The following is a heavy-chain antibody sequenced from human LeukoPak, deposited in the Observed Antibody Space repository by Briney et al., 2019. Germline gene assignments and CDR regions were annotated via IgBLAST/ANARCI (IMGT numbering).Heavy chain of an antibody. CDR3: ARGDYGGDFRYYDY. D-gene: IGHD4-23*01. CDR1: GFTFSNYA. V-gene: IGHV3-23*01. Sequence: GGSLRLSCAASGFTFSNYAMSWVRQAPGKGLEWVSLISGITTNTYYADSVKGRFTISRDNSKNTLDLQMNSLRAEDTAVFYCARGDYGGDFRYYDYWGPGILVTVSS. J-gene: IGHJ4*02. CDR2: ISGITTNT.